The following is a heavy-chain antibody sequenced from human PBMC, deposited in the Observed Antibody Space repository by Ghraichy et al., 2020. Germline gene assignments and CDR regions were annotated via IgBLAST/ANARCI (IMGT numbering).Heavy chain of an antibody. CDR2: IYYSGST. Sequence: SETLSLTCTVSGGSISSTYYYWGWIRQPPGRGLEWIASIYYSGSTYYNPSLKSRVTISVDTSNNQFSLKVNSVTAADTAVYYCARHRGYDSSGFYSRENNWFVPWGQGTLVTVSS. V-gene: IGHV4-39*01. CDR1: GGSISSTYYY. J-gene: IGHJ5*02. CDR3: ARHRGYDSSGFYSRENNWFVP. D-gene: IGHD3-22*01.